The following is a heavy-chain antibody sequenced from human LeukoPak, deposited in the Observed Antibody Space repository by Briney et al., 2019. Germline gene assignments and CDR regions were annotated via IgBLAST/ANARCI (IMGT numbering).Heavy chain of an antibody. CDR2: IYYTGKT. Sequence: SETLSLTCTLSNGSINSNGNYWGWVRQPPGKGLEWIGSIYYTGKTYYNASLKSRISISLETSKNQFSLMLNSVTAADTAMYYCARDFGSSSWGWFDPWGQGTMVIVSS. CDR3: ARDFGSSSWGWFDP. CDR1: NGSINSNGNY. J-gene: IGHJ5*02. D-gene: IGHD6-6*01. V-gene: IGHV4-39*07.